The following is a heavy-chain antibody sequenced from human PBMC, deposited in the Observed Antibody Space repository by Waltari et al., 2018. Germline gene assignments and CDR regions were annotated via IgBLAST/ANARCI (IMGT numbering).Heavy chain of an antibody. J-gene: IGHJ6*02. Sequence: QVQLQQWGAGQLQPSETLSLTCGVSGGSFSGSYRGWIRTPPGKGLEWIGEINHNGNRNYNSSLRSRVTMLIDTSRSQFSLKVNSVTAADTAVYYCVRLEDCSGPGGNCYSGDSFALDVWGQGTTVTVSS. CDR1: GGSFSGSY. V-gene: IGHV4-34*02. CDR2: INHNGNR. CDR3: VRLEDCSGPGGNCYSGDSFALDV. D-gene: IGHD2-15*01.